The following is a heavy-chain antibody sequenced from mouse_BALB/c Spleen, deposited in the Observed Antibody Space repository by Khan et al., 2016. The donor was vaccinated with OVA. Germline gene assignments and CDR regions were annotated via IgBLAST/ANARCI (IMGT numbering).Heavy chain of an antibody. CDR2: IYPGTGNT. CDR1: GYTFTDYY. V-gene: IGHV1-77*01. Sequence: QVQLKQSGAELARPGASVKLSCKTSGYTFTDYYINWVKQRTGQGLEWIGEIYPGTGNTYYNEKFKGKATLTADKSSSPVYMQLSSLTSEDSAVYFCARWGGNYKYYYALDYWGQGTSVTVAS. D-gene: IGHD2-1*01. CDR3: ARWGGNYKYYYALDY. J-gene: IGHJ4*01.